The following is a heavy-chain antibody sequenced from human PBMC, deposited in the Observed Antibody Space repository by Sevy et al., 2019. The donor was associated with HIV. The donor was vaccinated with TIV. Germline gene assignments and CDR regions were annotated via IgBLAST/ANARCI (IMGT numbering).Heavy chain of an antibody. V-gene: IGHV5-51*01. CDR2: IYPGDSDT. D-gene: IGHD3-10*01. CDR1: GYSFTIYW. CDR3: ARGYYRSGTYFDY. Sequence: GESLKISCKGSGYSFTIYWIAWVRQMPGKGLEWMGIIYPGDSDTRYSPSFQGQVTISADKSISTAYLQWSSLKASDTAMYYCARGYYRSGTYFDYWGQGTLVTVSS. J-gene: IGHJ4*02.